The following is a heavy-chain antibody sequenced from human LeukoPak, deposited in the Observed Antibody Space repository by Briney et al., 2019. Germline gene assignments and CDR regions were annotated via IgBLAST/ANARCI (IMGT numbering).Heavy chain of an antibody. J-gene: IGHJ4*02. CDR2: ISWNSGSI. D-gene: IGHD4-17*01. CDR3: AKDHDLYGDYFDY. Sequence: GRSLTLSCAASGFTFDDYAMHWVRQAPGKGLEWVSGISWNSGSIGYADSVKGRFTISRDNAKNSLYLQMNSLRAEDTALYYCAKDHDLYGDYFDYWGQGTLVTVSS. V-gene: IGHV3-9*01. CDR1: GFTFDDYA.